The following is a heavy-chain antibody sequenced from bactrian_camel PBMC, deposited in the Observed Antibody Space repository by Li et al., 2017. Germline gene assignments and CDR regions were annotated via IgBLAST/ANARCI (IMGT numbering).Heavy chain of an antibody. J-gene: IGHJ4*01. CDR2: LYSDKRDT. CDR3: APGGSWPGRASYNY. CDR1: GFTFSTYY. Sequence: HVQLVESGGGLVQPGGSLRLSCAASGFTFSTYYMSWVRQAPGKGLEWVSSLYSDKRDTHYADSVKGRFTISRDNAKNTVYLQMNSLKSEDTALYYCAPGGSWPGRASYNYWGQGTQVTVS. D-gene: IGHD6*01. V-gene: IGHV3-2*01.